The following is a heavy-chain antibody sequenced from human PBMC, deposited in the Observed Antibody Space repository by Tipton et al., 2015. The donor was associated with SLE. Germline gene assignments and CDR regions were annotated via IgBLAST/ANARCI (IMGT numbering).Heavy chain of an antibody. CDR1: GESFNGYY. Sequence: TLSLTCAVYGESFNGYYWTWIRQFPGKGPEWIGRIYTGGRTIHNPSLNSRVTMSLDTSKSQFSLKLTSVTAADTAVYYCARDWGGEALDFWGQGTLVTVSS. CDR2: IYTGGRT. V-gene: IGHV4-4*07. CDR3: ARDWGGEALDF. D-gene: IGHD2-21*01. J-gene: IGHJ4*02.